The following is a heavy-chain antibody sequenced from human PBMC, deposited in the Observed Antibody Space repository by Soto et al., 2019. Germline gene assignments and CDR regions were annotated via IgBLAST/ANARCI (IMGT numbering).Heavy chain of an antibody. CDR3: ASGHPGYSYGKGCGY. CDR2: ISSSSSTI. CDR1: GFTFSSYS. J-gene: IGHJ4*02. V-gene: IGHV3-48*02. Sequence: EVQLVESGVGLVQPGGSLRLSCAASGFTFSSYSMNWVRQAPGKGLEWVSYISSSSSTIYYADSVKGRFTISRDNAKNSLYLQMNSLRDEDTAVYYCASGHPGYSYGKGCGYWGQGTLVTVSS. D-gene: IGHD5-18*01.